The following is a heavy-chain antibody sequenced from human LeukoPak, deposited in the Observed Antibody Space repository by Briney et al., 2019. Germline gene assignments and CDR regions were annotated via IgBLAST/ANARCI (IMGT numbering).Heavy chain of an antibody. D-gene: IGHD6-13*01. V-gene: IGHV4-34*01. J-gene: IGHJ6*02. CDR3: ARGTSISYSSSWYVVYYGMDV. CDR1: GGSFSGYY. CDR2: INHSGST. Sequence: SETLSLTRAVYGGSFSGYYWSWIRQPPGKGLEWIGEINHSGSTNYNPSLKSRVTISVDTSKNQFSLKLSSVTAADTAVYYCARGTSISYSSSWYVVYYGMDVWGQGTTVTVSS.